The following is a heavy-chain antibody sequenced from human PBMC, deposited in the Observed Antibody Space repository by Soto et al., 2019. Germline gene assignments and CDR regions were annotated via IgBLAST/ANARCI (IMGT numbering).Heavy chain of an antibody. CDR2: IKQDGSDK. D-gene: IGHD2-21*01. V-gene: IGHV3-7*04. CDR1: GVKFVNAE. Sequence: GGSLRLSCVGTGVKFVNAELSSVLQAAGKGLEWVANIKQDGSDKYYVDSVKGRFTISRDNAKNSLYLQMNSLRAVDTAVYRCAKDLNGTQYSLCGQRSLVTVS. J-gene: IGHJ1*01. CDR3: AKDLNGTQYSL.